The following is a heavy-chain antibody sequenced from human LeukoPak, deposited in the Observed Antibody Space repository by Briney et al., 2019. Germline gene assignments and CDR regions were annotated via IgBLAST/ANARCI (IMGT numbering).Heavy chain of an antibody. CDR2: INHSRST. CDR1: GGSFSPYY. V-gene: IGHV4-34*01. D-gene: IGHD5-12*01. J-gene: IGHJ4*02. CDR3: AIPREGLRNLSAFDH. Sequence: PSETLSLTCAVYGGSFSPYYWSWIRQSPDKGLEWIGEINHSRSTNYNPSLKSRVTISVDTSKNQFSLKLSSVTAADTAVYYCAIPREGLRNLSAFDHWGQGTLVTVSS.